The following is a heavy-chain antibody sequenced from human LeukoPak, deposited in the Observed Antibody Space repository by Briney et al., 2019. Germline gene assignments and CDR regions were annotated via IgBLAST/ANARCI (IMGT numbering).Heavy chain of an antibody. J-gene: IGHJ5*02. D-gene: IGHD2-2*01. Sequence: GASVKVSCKASGGTFSSYAISWVRQAPGQGLEWMGGIIPIFGTANYAQKFQGRVTITTDESTSTAYMELSSLRSEDTAVYYCARDDRYCSSTSCYCWFDPWGQGTLVTVSS. CDR1: GGTFSSYA. V-gene: IGHV1-69*05. CDR2: IIPIFGTA. CDR3: ARDDRYCSSTSCYCWFDP.